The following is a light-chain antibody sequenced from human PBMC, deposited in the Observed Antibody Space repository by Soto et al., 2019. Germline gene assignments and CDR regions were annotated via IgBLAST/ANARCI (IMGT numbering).Light chain of an antibody. Sequence: ALTQPASVSGSPGQSITISCTGTSSDVGGYNYVSWYQQHPGKAPKLMIYDVSNRPSGISNRFSGSKSGNTASLTISGLQAEDEADYYCSSYTGSSTYVFGTGTKLTVL. CDR2: DVS. CDR3: SSYTGSSTYV. J-gene: IGLJ1*01. V-gene: IGLV2-14*01. CDR1: SSDVGGYNY.